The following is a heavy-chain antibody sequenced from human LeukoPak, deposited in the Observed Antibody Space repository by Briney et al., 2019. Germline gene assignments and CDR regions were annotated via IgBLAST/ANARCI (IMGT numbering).Heavy chain of an antibody. CDR2: LYSDGKT. Sequence: GGSLRLSCAVSGFIVSRNDMTWVRQAPGKGLEWVSLLYSDGKTFYADSVKGRFTISRDNSKNTLNLQMNSLRADDTAVYYCARAVAGLYFDYWGKGTLVTVSS. J-gene: IGHJ4*02. V-gene: IGHV3-53*01. D-gene: IGHD6-19*01. CDR3: ARAVAGLYFDY. CDR1: GFIVSRND.